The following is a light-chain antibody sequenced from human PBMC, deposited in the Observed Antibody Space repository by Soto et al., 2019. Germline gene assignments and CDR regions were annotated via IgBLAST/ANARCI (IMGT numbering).Light chain of an antibody. CDR2: DVS. CDR3: SSYTSSSSWA. V-gene: IGLV2-14*01. J-gene: IGLJ2*01. Sequence: QSVLTQPASVSGSPGQSITISCTGTSSDVGGYNSVSWYQQHPGKAPKVMIYDVSNRPSGVSNRFSGSKSGNTASLTISGLEAEDEADYYCSSYTSSSSWAFGGGPKLTVL. CDR1: SSDVGGYNS.